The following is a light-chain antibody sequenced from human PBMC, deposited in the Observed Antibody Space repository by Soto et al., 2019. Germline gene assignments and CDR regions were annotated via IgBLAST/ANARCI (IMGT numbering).Light chain of an antibody. Sequence: QYVLTQPPSASGTPGQRVTISCSGSSSNIGSNTVNWYQQVPGTAPKYVIYTNNQRPSGVPARFSGSQSGTSASLAISGLQSEDEAVYYCAAWDDTLNGQVFGGGTKVTVL. CDR1: SSNIGSNT. J-gene: IGLJ3*02. V-gene: IGLV1-44*01. CDR3: AAWDDTLNGQV. CDR2: TNN.